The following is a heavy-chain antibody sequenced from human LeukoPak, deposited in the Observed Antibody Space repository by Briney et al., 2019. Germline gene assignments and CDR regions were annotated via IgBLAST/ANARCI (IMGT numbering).Heavy chain of an antibody. CDR3: ARGYYYGSGSYYFDY. J-gene: IGHJ4*02. Sequence: ASVKVSCKASGYTFTSYYMHWVRQAPGLGLEWMGIINPSGGSTSYAQKFQGRVTMTRDTSTSTVYMELSSLRSEVTAVYYCARGYYYGSGSYYFDYWGQGTLVTVSS. CDR2: INPSGGST. CDR1: GYTFTSYY. V-gene: IGHV1-46*01. D-gene: IGHD3-10*01.